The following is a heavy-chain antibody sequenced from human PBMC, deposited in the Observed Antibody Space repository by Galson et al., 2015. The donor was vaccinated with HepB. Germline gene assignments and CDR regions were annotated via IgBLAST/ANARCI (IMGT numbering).Heavy chain of an antibody. CDR3: ASSYCTGGSCYFDD. J-gene: IGHJ4*02. D-gene: IGHD2-15*01. Sequence: SLRLSCAVSGFPVTDNYMSWVRQAPGKGLEWLSVIYSGGTTNYADSLKGRFTISRDNSKNTVYLHISSLRVEDTVVYYCASSYCTGGSCYFDDWGQGTLLTVSS. CDR2: IYSGGTT. CDR1: GFPVTDNY. V-gene: IGHV3-53*01.